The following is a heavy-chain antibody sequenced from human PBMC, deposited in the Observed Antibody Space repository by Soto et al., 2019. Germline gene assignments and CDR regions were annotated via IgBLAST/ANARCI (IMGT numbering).Heavy chain of an antibody. Sequence: KASETLSLTCSASGGSITSSSHFWGWVRQPPGKGLEWIGTIYFTGNTYYTLSLKSRLTMSIDTSKNEFSLRLNSVTAADTAVYYCAGQTFTIAAASYGRSNWFDPWGPGTLVTVSS. D-gene: IGHD6-25*01. V-gene: IGHV4-39*01. CDR3: AGQTFTIAAASYGRSNWFDP. J-gene: IGHJ5*02. CDR2: IYFTGNT. CDR1: GGSITSSSHF.